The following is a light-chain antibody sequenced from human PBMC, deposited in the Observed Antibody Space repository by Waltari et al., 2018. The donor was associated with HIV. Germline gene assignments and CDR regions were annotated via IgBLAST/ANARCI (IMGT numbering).Light chain of an antibody. CDR3: MLFFRTAYL. Sequence: QTVVTQQPSLTVSTGGPITLTCRSPTAPVRDAHDLNWFQQKPGQPPLPLIYSSTRRHPSTPGRFSGSLVGDRAALTLSNVWPEDQADYYCMLFFRTAYLFGGGTKLTVL. V-gene: IGLV7-43*01. CDR1: TAPVRDAHD. CDR2: SST. J-gene: IGLJ2*01.